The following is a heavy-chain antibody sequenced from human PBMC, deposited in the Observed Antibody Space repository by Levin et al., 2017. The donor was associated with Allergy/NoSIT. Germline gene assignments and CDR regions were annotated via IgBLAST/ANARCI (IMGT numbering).Heavy chain of an antibody. CDR3: ARLPNFSYYMDV. Sequence: SCAVSGDSIDNGNWWSWVRQPPGEGLEWIGEIYHSGNTNYNPSLKSRLTISVDKSKDQFSLKLSSVTAADTAVYFCARLPNFSYYMDVWGKGTTVIVSS. CDR2: IYHSGNT. J-gene: IGHJ6*03. CDR1: GDSIDNGNW. V-gene: IGHV4-4*01.